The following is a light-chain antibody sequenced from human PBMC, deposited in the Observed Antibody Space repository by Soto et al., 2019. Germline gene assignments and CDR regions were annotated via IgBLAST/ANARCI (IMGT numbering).Light chain of an antibody. CDR2: DIS. J-gene: IGKJ5*01. V-gene: IGKV3-20*01. Sequence: EIVLTQSPGTLSLSPWERATLSCMASQIVSSSYLAWYQQKPGQAPRLLIYDISSRATGIPDRFSGSVSGTDFTLTITRLEPEDFAVFYCQQYGSSEIIFGQGTRLEIK. CDR1: QIVSSSY. CDR3: QQYGSSEII.